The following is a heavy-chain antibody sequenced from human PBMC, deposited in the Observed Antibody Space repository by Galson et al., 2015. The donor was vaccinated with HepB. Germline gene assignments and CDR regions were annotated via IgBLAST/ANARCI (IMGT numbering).Heavy chain of an antibody. CDR3: ARDLRARDFWSGYDWFDP. J-gene: IGHJ5*02. D-gene: IGHD3-3*01. CDR1: GFTFSNYT. V-gene: IGHV3-21*01. CDR2: ISGGSSYI. Sequence: SLRLSCAASGFTFSNYTMNWVRQAPGKGLEWVSSISGGSSYIHYADSVKGRFTISRDNAKKSLFLQMNSLRAEDTAVYYCARDLRARDFWSGYDWFDPWGQGTLVTVSS.